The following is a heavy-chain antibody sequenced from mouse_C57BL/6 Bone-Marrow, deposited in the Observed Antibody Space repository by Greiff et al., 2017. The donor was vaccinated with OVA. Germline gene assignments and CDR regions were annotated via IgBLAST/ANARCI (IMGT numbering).Heavy chain of an antibody. Sequence: EVQLVESGGGLVKPGGSLKLSCAASGFTFSSYAMSWVRQTPEKRLEWVATISDGGSYTYYPDNVKGRFTISRDNAKNNLYLQMSHLKSEDTAMYYCARDWDDYWGQGTTLTVSS. J-gene: IGHJ2*01. CDR2: ISDGGSYT. CDR3: ARDWDDY. CDR1: GFTFSSYA. V-gene: IGHV5-4*01. D-gene: IGHD4-1*01.